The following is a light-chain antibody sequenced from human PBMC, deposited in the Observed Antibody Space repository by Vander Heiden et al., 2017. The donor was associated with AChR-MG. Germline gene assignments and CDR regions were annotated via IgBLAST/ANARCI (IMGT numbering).Light chain of an antibody. CDR1: SSDVGGYNY. CDR2: EVS. V-gene: IGLV2-8*01. Sequence: QSALTQPPSASGSPGQSVTISCTGTSSDVGGYNYVSWYQQHPGKAPKLMIDEVSKRPSGVPDRFSGSKSGNTASLTVSGLQAEDEADYYCSSYAGSNEVFGGGTKLTVL. CDR3: SSYAGSNEV. J-gene: IGLJ2*01.